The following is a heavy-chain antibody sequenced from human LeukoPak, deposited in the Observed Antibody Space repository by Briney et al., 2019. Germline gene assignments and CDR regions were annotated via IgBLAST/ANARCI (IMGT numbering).Heavy chain of an antibody. J-gene: IGHJ5*02. Sequence: GASVKVSCKASGYTFTSYYIHWVRQAPGQGLEWMGVINPGGGSTSYAQKFQGRVTTTRDTSTSTVYMELSSLRSEDTAVYYCASKDSSGWYEEAWGQGTLVTVSS. CDR2: INPGGGST. CDR3: ASKDSSGWYEEA. V-gene: IGHV1-46*01. CDR1: GYTFTSYY. D-gene: IGHD6-19*01.